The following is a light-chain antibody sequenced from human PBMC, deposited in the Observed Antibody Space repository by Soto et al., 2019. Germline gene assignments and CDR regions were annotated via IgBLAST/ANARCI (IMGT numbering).Light chain of an antibody. CDR1: QGISSC. CDR3: QQSYSIVYT. Sequence: DIQMTQSPSSLSASVGDTVTITCRVSQGISSCLNWYQQKPGKAPKLLIYATSTLQSGVPSRFSGSGSGTDFTLTISSLQPEDFATYYCQQSYSIVYTFGQGTKLDIK. V-gene: IGKV1-39*01. CDR2: ATS. J-gene: IGKJ2*01.